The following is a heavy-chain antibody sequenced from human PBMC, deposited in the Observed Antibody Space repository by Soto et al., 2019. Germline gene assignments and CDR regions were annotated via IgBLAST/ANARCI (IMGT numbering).Heavy chain of an antibody. D-gene: IGHD3-22*01. V-gene: IGHV4-31*03. CDR2: ISYSGST. CDR3: ARDNYYTGSGYYPSSAEYFQH. Sequence: QVQLQESGPGLVKPSQTLSLTCTVSGGSISSGGYYWSWIRQYPGKGLEWIGYISYSGSTYYNPCLKSRXXIXVDTXXNXFXLXXXSVTAADTAVYYCARDNYYTGSGYYPSSAEYFQHWGQGTLVIVSS. CDR1: GGSISSGGYY. J-gene: IGHJ1*01.